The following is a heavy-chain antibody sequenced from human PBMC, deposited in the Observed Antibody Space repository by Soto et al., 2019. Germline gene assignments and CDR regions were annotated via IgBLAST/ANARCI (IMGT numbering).Heavy chain of an antibody. D-gene: IGHD2-15*01. CDR2: INGGNGNT. Sequence: ASVKVSCKASGGTFSSYAMHWVSQAPEQRLEWMAWINGGNGNTKYSQKFQGRVTITRDTSASTAYMDLSSLTSEDTAMYYCAICSGGSCNPDAFDIWGQGTMVTVSS. CDR1: GGTFSSYA. CDR3: AICSGGSCNPDAFDI. V-gene: IGHV1-3*01. J-gene: IGHJ3*02.